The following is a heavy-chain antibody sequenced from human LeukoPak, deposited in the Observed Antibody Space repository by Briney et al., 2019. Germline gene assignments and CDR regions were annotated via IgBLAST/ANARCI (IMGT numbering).Heavy chain of an antibody. J-gene: IGHJ4*02. Sequence: GGSLRLSCAASGFTFSSYAMSWVRQAPGKGLEWVSAISGSGGSTYYADSVKGRFTISRDNSKNTLYLQMNSLRAEDTAVYYCTTDRSGKRLVRTDFDYWGQGTLVTVSS. CDR1: GFTFSSYA. CDR3: TTDRSGKRLVRTDFDY. CDR2: ISGSGGST. D-gene: IGHD6-13*01. V-gene: IGHV3-23*01.